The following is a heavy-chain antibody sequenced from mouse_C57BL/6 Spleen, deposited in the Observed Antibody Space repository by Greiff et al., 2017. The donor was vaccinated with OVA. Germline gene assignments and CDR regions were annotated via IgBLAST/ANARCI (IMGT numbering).Heavy chain of an antibody. Sequence: VQLQQSGAELVKPGASVKISCKASGYAFSSYWMNWVKPRPGKGLAWIGQIYPGDGATTSNGKFKGKATLTADKSSRTAYLQLSSLTSEDSAVYFCARRDGSRYDYWGQGTTLTVSS. J-gene: IGHJ2*01. D-gene: IGHD1-1*01. CDR2: IYPGDGAT. CDR3: ARRDGSRYDY. CDR1: GYAFSSYW. V-gene: IGHV1-80*01.